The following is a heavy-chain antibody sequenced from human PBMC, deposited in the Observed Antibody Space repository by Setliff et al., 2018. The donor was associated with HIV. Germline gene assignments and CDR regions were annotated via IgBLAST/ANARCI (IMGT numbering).Heavy chain of an antibody. CDR1: GFSFKSAW. CDR2: IKAKVVGATA. D-gene: IGHD2-2*01. J-gene: IGHJ4*02. V-gene: IGHV3-15*01. CDR3: ARLKGYASSPSSDY. Sequence: KPGGSLRLSCAASGFSFKSAWMSWVRQAPGKGLEWVGHIKAKVVGATAYAASVKGRFTLSRDDSKNTAYLQMNSLRTEDTALYYCARLKGYASSPSSDYWGQGTLVTVSS.